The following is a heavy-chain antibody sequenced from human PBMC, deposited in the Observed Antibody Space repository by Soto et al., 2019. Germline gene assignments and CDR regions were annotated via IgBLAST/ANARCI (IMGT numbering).Heavy chain of an antibody. Sequence: PSETLSLTCTVPGCSISRYYWSWIRQPPGKELEWFGYIYYSVSTNYNPSLKSRVTISVDTSKNQFSLKLSSVTAADTAVYYCARQLEPIYYYYMDVWGKGTTVTVSS. CDR2: IYYSVST. CDR1: GCSISRYY. CDR3: ARQLEPIYYYYMDV. J-gene: IGHJ6*03. V-gene: IGHV4-59*08. D-gene: IGHD1-1*01.